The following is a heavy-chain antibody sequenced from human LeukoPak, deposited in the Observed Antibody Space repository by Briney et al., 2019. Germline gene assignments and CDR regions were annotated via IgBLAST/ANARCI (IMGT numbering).Heavy chain of an antibody. V-gene: IGHV3-30*18. CDR3: AKGGEVSSWYKRLKLYFDY. J-gene: IGHJ4*02. D-gene: IGHD6-13*01. Sequence: PGRSLTLAWAPAAPTFSIYDMHSGRHAPGKWLGWGASISSDGSNKYYADSVKGRITISRDNSKNTLYLQMNSLRIEDTAVYYCAKGGEVSSWYKRLKLYFDYWGQGTLVTVSS. CDR1: APTFSIYD. CDR2: ISSDGSNK.